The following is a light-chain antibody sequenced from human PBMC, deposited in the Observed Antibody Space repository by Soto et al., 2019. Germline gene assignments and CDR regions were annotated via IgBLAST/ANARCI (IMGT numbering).Light chain of an antibody. CDR1: QSISSW. J-gene: IGKJ1*01. CDR2: DVS. CDR3: QQYSSSWT. V-gene: IGKV1-5*01. Sequence: IELTQSPSTLSASVGERVTLTCRASQSISSWLAWFQQKPGNAPRLRIYDVSTLESGVPSRLSGSGSGTKFTLTISGLQPDDFATYYCQQYSSSWTFGQGTKVDIK.